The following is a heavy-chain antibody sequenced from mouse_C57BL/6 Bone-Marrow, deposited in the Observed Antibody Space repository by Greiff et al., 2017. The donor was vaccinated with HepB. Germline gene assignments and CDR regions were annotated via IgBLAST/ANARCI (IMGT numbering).Heavy chain of an antibody. Sequence: EVKLEESGGGLVQPGGSMKLSCAASGFTFSDAWMDWVRQSPEKGLEWVAEIRNKANNHATYYAESVKGRFTISRDDSKSSVYLQMNSLRAEDTGIYYCTTLSYYYGSSYRYFDYWGQGTTLTVSS. CDR3: TTLSYYYGSSYRYFDY. V-gene: IGHV6-6*01. J-gene: IGHJ2*01. CDR2: IRNKANNHAT. D-gene: IGHD1-1*01. CDR1: GFTFSDAW.